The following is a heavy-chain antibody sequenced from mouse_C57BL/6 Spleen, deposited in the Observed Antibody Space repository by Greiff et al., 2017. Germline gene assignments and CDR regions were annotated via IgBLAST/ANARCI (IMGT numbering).Heavy chain of an antibody. CDR2: ISDGGSYT. CDR1: GFTFSSYA. J-gene: IGHJ3*01. D-gene: IGHD2-2*01. Sequence: VQLKESGGGLVKPGGSLKLSCAASGFTFSSYAMSWVRQTPEKRLEWVATISDGGSYTYYPDHVKGRFTISRDNAKNNLYLQMSHLKSEDTAMYYCAREGGYGYDGGFAYWGQGTLVTVSA. V-gene: IGHV5-4*01. CDR3: AREGGYGYDGGFAY.